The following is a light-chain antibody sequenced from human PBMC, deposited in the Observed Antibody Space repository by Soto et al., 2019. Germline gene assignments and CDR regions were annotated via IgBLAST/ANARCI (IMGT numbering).Light chain of an antibody. V-gene: IGKV1-5*03. Sequence: DTQMTQSPSTLSASVGDRVTITCRASQSISSWLAWYQQKPGKAPKLLIYKASSLESGVPSGFSGSGSGTEFTLTISSRQPDDFASYYCQQYNSYRRTFGQGTKVEIK. CDR1: QSISSW. CDR2: KAS. J-gene: IGKJ1*01. CDR3: QQYNSYRRT.